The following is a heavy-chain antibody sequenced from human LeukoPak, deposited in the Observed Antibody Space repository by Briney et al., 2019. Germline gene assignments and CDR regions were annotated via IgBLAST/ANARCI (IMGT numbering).Heavy chain of an antibody. Sequence: ASVKVSCKASGYTFTSYAMNWVRQAPGQGLEWMGWINTNTGNPTYAQGFTGRFVFSLDTSVSTAYLQISSLKAEDTAVYYCASSWGSRYSGSYLFDYWGQGTLVTVSS. CDR1: GYTFTSYA. CDR2: INTNTGNP. CDR3: ASSWGSRYSGSYLFDY. J-gene: IGHJ4*02. V-gene: IGHV7-4-1*02. D-gene: IGHD1-26*01.